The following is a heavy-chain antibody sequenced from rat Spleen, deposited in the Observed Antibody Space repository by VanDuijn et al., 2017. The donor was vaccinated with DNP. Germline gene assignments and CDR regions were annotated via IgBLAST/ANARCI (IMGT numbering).Heavy chain of an antibody. J-gene: IGHJ4*01. Sequence: QVQLKESGPGLVQPSQTLSLTCTVSGFSLTSYGVSWVRQPPGKGLEWIGGIWSGGSTDYNSALKSRLSISRDTSKSQVLLQMNSLQTEDTAMYFCVRSRVCYDGSYYYVCAMDDWGQGTSVTVSS. V-gene: IGHV2-16*01. D-gene: IGHD1-12*02. CDR3: VRSRVCYDGSYYYVCAMDD. CDR1: GFSLTSYG. CDR2: IWSGGST.